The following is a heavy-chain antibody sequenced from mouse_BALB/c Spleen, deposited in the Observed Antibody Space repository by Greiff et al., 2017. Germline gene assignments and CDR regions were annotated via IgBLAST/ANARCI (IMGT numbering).Heavy chain of an antibody. CDR3: ARVRGGAMDY. CDR2: IYPGDGDT. Sequence: QVQLKESGAELVRPGSSVKISCKASGYAFSSYWMNWVKQRPGQGLEWIGQIYPGDGDTNYNGKFKGKATLTADKSSSPACMQLSSLTSEDSAVYYWARVRGGAMDYWGQGTSVTVSS. V-gene: IGHV1-80*01. CDR1: GYAFSSYW. J-gene: IGHJ4*01.